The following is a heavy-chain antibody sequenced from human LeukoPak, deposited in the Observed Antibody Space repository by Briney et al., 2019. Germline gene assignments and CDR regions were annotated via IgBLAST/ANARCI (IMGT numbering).Heavy chain of an antibody. D-gene: IGHD5-12*01. CDR1: GSTFTGYY. CDR2: VNPNSGGT. Sequence: ASVNVSFKASGSTFTGYYMHWVRQAPGQGLEWMGWVNPNSGGTNYAQNFPGRVTMTMDTSISTAYMEMSRLRSDNTAVYYCATAVYSGYDLDFDYWGQGTLVNVSS. J-gene: IGHJ4*02. V-gene: IGHV1-2*02. CDR3: ATAVYSGYDLDFDY.